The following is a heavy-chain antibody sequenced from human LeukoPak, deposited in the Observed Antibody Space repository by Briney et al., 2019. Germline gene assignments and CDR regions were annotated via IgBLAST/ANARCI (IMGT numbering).Heavy chain of an antibody. CDR2: IWYDGSNK. CDR1: GFTFSSYG. V-gene: IGHV3-33*08. J-gene: IGHJ5*02. CDR3: ARVSVAGTGIDP. Sequence: GGSLRLSCAASGFTFSSYGMHWVRQAPGKGLEWVAVIWYDGSNKYYADSVKGRFTISRDNSKNTLYLQMNSLRAEDTAVYCCARVSVAGTGIDPWGQGTLVTVSS. D-gene: IGHD6-19*01.